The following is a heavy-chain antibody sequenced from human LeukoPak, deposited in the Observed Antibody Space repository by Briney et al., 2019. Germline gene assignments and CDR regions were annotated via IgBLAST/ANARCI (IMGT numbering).Heavy chain of an antibody. CDR3: ARGQLGSYLGHDAFDI. D-gene: IGHD1-26*01. CDR2: INPSGGST. J-gene: IGHJ3*02. V-gene: IGHV1-46*01. CDR1: GYTFTSYY. Sequence: GSVKVSCKASGYTFTSYYMHWVRQAPGQGLEWMGIINPSGGSTSYAQKFQGRVTMTRDMSTSTVYMELSSLRSEDTAVYYCARGQLGSYLGHDAFDIWGQGTMVTVSS.